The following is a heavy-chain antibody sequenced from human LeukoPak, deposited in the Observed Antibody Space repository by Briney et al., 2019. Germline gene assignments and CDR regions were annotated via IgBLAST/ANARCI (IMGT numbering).Heavy chain of an antibody. CDR3: ARVGSSRGWFDP. V-gene: IGHV3-11*01. CDR1: GFTFSNHY. J-gene: IGHJ5*02. D-gene: IGHD3-10*01. Sequence: AESLRLSCTVSGFTFSNHYTTWIRQAPGKGLEWISYISSSGTTTYYADSVKGRFTISRANAKTSVYLQMEGLRADDTAVYYCARVGSSRGWFDPWGHGTLVTVSS. CDR2: ISSSGTTT.